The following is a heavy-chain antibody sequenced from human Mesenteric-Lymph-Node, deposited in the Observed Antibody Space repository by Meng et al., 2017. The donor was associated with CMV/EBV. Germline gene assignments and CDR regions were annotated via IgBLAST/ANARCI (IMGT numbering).Heavy chain of an antibody. D-gene: IGHD2-2*02. Sequence: ASVKVSCKASGYTFTGYYMHWVRQAPGQGLEWMGWINPNSGGTNYAQKFQGRVTMTRDTSISTAYMELSRLRSDDTAVYYCARVWGYCIRTNCYSNYYAMDVWGQGTTVTVSS. CDR2: INPNSGGT. J-gene: IGHJ6*02. V-gene: IGHV1-2*02. CDR1: GYTFTGYY. CDR3: ARVWGYCIRTNCYSNYYAMDV.